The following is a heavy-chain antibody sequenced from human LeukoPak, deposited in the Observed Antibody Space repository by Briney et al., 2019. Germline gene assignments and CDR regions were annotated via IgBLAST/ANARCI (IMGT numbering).Heavy chain of an antibody. D-gene: IGHD2-2*01. J-gene: IGHJ5*02. CDR2: IYYSGST. CDR3: ARARCSSTSCYRVAGSWFDP. CDR1: GGSISSGGYY. Sequence: SETLSLTCTVSGGSISSGGYYWSWIRQHPGKGLEWIGYIYYSGSTYYNPSLTSRVTISVDTSKNQFSLKLSSVTAADTAVYYCARARCSSTSCYRVAGSWFDPWGQGTLVTVSS. V-gene: IGHV4-31*03.